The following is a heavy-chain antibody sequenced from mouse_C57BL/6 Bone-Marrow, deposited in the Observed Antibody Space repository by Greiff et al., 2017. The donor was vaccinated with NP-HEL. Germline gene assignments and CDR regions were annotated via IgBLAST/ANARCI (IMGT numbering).Heavy chain of an antibody. CDR2: ISNGGGST. CDR1: GFTFSDYY. CDR3: ARRGGYDTSYWYFDV. Sequence: EVMLVESGGGLVQPGGSLKLSCAASGFTFSDYYMYWVRQTPEKRLEWVAYISNGGGSTYYPDTVKGRFTISRDNAKNTLYLQMSRLKSEDTAMYYCARRGGYDTSYWYFDVWGTGTTVTVSS. V-gene: IGHV5-12*01. D-gene: IGHD2-2*01. J-gene: IGHJ1*03.